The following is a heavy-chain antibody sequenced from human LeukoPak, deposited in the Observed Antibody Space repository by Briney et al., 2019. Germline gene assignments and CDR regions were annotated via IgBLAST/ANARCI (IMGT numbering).Heavy chain of an antibody. CDR3: AKSGGYGLIDY. V-gene: IGHV4-39*01. CDR2: IYYSGSS. Sequence: SETLSLTCSVSGGSISSSSSYWGWIRPPPGKGLEWIGSIYYSGSSFDNPALKSRVTISVDTSKNQFSLKLSSVTAADTAMYYCAKSGGYGLIDYWGQGTLVTVSS. J-gene: IGHJ4*02. D-gene: IGHD1-26*01. CDR1: GGSISSSSSY.